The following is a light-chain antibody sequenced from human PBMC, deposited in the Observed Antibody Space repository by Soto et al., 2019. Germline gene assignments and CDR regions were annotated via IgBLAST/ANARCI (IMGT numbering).Light chain of an antibody. V-gene: IGKV3-15*01. J-gene: IGKJ1*01. CDR3: QQYVHWPPGA. CDR2: GAS. CDR1: QSVTSN. Sequence: EIVMTQSPATLSVSPGERVTLSCRASQSVTSNLAWYQQKPGQAPRLLIYGASTRATGIPARFSGSGSGTEFTLTISSLQSEDFAVYYCQQYVHWPPGAFGQGTTVEIK.